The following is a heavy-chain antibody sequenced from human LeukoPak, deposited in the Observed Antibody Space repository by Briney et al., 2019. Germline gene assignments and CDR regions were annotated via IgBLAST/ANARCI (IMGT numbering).Heavy chain of an antibody. V-gene: IGHV3-23*01. CDR1: RFTFSSFA. D-gene: IGHD1-26*01. CDR2: ISGSGGIT. CDR3: ARTIVGASFDY. J-gene: IGHJ4*02. Sequence: GGSLRLSCAASRFTFSSFAMSWVRHAPGKGLEWVSTISGSGGITYYADPVKGRFTFSRDNSKSTLYLQMNSLRAEDTAVYYCARTIVGASFDYWGQGTLVTLSS.